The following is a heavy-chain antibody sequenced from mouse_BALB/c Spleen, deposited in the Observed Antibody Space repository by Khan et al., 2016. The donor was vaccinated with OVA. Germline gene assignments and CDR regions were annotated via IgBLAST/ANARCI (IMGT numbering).Heavy chain of an antibody. CDR2: INPSDGDT. CDR1: GYTFTSYY. CDR3: TGSGYGTFAY. J-gene: IGHJ3*01. V-gene: IGHV1S81*02. D-gene: IGHD2-1*01. Sequence: QVQLQQSGAELVKPGASVKLSCKASGYTFTSYYMYWVKQRPGQGLEWIGEINPSDGDTNFNEKFKNKATLTVDKSSSTVYMQLSSLTSEDSAVYFCTGSGYGTFAYWGQGTLVTVSA.